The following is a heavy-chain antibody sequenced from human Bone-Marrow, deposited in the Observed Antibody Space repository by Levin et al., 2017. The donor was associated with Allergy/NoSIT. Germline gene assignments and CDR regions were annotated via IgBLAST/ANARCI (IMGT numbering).Heavy chain of an antibody. CDR3: ARSIGSGSYFDY. Sequence: SETLSLTCTVSGGSISNYYWSWIRQPPGKGLEWIGYISYSGSTNYNPSLKSRVTILVDKSKNQFSLKVRSVTAADTAVYYCARSIGSGSYFDYWGQGSLVTVSS. V-gene: IGHV4-59*01. D-gene: IGHD3-10*01. CDR2: ISYSGST. J-gene: IGHJ4*02. CDR1: GGSISNYY.